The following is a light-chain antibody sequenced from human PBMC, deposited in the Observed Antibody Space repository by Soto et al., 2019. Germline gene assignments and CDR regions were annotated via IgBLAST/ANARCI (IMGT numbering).Light chain of an antibody. J-gene: IGLJ2*01. CDR2: DVS. CDR3: NSYTSSGNVV. V-gene: IGLV2-14*01. Sequence: QSALTQPASVSGSPGQSITISCTGTSSDVGGYNYVSWYQQHPGKAPKFMIYDVSNRPSGVSNRFSGSKSGNTASLTISGLQAEDEADYYCNSYTSSGNVVFGGGTKLTVL. CDR1: SSDVGGYNY.